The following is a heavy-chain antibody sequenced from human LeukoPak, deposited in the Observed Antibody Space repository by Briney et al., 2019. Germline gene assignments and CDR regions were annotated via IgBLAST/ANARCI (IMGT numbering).Heavy chain of an antibody. D-gene: IGHD5-18*01. CDR3: AKERDTAMVTIDY. V-gene: IGHV3-30*02. J-gene: IGHJ4*02. Sequence: GGSLRLSCAASGFTFSSYGMHWDRQAPGKGLEWVAFIRYDGSNKYYADSVKGRFTISRDNSQNTLYLQMNSLRAEDTAVYYCAKERDTAMVTIDYWGQGTLVTVSS. CDR1: GFTFSSYG. CDR2: IRYDGSNK.